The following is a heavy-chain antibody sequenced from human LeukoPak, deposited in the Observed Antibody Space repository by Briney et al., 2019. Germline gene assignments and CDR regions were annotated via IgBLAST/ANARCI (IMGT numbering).Heavy chain of an antibody. CDR2: MNPNSGNT. J-gene: IGHJ6*04. CDR3: ARAPKLKRGYSYGLNV. CDR1: GYTFTSYD. D-gene: IGHD5-18*01. V-gene: IGHV1-8*01. Sequence: ASVKVPCKASGYTFTSYDINWVRQATGQGLEWMGWMNPNSGNTGYAQKFQGRVTMTRNTSISTAYMELSSLRSEDTAVYYCARAPKLKRGYSYGLNVWGKGTTVTVSS.